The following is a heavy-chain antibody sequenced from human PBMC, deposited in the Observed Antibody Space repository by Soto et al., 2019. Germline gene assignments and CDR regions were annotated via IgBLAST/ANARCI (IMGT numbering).Heavy chain of an antibody. D-gene: IGHD6-13*01. V-gene: IGHV4-59*07. Sequence: QVQLQESGPGLVKPSDTLSLTCTVSGGSISGYYWSWIRQPPGKGLEYIGYIYYRGSTNYNPSLKSRVTRSVDTSRNQFSLKVNSVTAADTAVYYCARQQLLPFYYALDVWGQGTTVTVSS. CDR1: GGSISGYY. J-gene: IGHJ6*02. CDR3: ARQQLLPFYYALDV. CDR2: IYYRGST.